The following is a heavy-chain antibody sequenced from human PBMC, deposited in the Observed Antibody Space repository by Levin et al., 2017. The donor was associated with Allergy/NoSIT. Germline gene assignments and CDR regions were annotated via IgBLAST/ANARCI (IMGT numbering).Heavy chain of an antibody. CDR2: IWFDGSNK. CDR1: GFSFSNYD. Sequence: GESLKVSCAASGFSFSNYDMHWVRQAPGKGLEWVAVIWFDGSNKYYADSVKGRFTISRDNSKNTMSLQMNSLRAEDTAVYYCARDGQYYDFWSGNYKASSGMWGQGTMVIVSS. D-gene: IGHD3-3*01. V-gene: IGHV3-33*01. J-gene: IGHJ3*02. CDR3: ARDGQYYDFWSGNYKASSGM.